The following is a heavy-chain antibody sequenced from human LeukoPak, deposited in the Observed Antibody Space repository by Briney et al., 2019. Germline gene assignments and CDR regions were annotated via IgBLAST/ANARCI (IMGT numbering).Heavy chain of an antibody. CDR2: ISAYSGNT. D-gene: IGHD3-22*01. V-gene: IGHV1-18*01. CDR3: ARDLSSYYYDSSENYYMDV. Sequence: ASVKVSCKASGGTFSSYGISWVRQAPGQGLEWMGWISAYSGNTNYAQKLQGRVTMTTDTSTSTAYMELRSLRSDDTAVYYCARDLSSYYYDSSENYYMDVWGKGTTVAVSS. CDR1: GGTFSSYG. J-gene: IGHJ6*03.